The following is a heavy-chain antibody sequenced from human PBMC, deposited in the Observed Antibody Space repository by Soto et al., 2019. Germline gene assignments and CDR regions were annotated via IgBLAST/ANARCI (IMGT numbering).Heavy chain of an antibody. CDR2: INPNSGGT. J-gene: IGHJ4*02. V-gene: IGHV1-2*02. D-gene: IGHD3-16*01. CDR1: GYTFTGYY. Sequence: ASVKVSCKASGYTFTGYYMHWVRQAPGQGLEWMGWINPNSGGTNYAQKFQGRVTMTRDTSISTAYMELGRLRSDDTAVYYCARVRGAGWNYFDYWGQGTLVTVSS. CDR3: ARVRGAGWNYFDY.